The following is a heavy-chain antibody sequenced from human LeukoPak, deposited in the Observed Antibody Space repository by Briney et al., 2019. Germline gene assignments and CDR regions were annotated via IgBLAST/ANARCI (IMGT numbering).Heavy chain of an antibody. CDR2: LYSGGYT. V-gene: IGHV3-53*01. Sequence: GGSLRLSCAASGFTVSSDYMSWVRQAPGKGLEWVSVLYSGGYTSYADSVKGRFTIYRDNSKNTLYLQMNNLSAEDTAVYYCARGSHIAAAGILDYWGQGTLVTVSS. D-gene: IGHD6-13*01. CDR1: GFTVSSDY. CDR3: ARGSHIAAAGILDY. J-gene: IGHJ4*02.